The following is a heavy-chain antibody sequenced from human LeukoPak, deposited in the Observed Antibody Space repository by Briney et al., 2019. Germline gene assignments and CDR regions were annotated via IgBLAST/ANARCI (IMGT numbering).Heavy chain of an antibody. CDR3: ARRYSSGWVFDS. J-gene: IGHJ4*02. D-gene: IGHD6-19*01. CDR1: GGSISSYF. CDR2: FSPGGST. V-gene: IGHV4-59*03. Sequence: SETLSLTCTVSGGSISSYFWSWIRQPPGKGLEWIGYFSPGGSTKYNPSLRSRVTILEDTAKNQLSLKLTSVTPADTAVYFCARRYSSGWVFDSWGRGTLVTVSS.